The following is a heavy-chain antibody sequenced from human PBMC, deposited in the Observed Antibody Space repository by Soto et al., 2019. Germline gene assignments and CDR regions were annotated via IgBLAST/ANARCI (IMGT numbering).Heavy chain of an antibody. D-gene: IGHD6-13*01. CDR3: ARRGGAAGYYYGMDF. Sequence: HSASMALTCAACVGCLNGSFWSWIFKNPGKGLEWIGEINHSGSTNYNPSLKSRVTISVDTSKNQFSLKLSSVTAADTAVYYCARRGGAAGYYYGMDFLGQGTSVTVSS. J-gene: IGHJ6*02. CDR1: VGCLNGSF. CDR2: INHSGST. V-gene: IGHV4-34*01.